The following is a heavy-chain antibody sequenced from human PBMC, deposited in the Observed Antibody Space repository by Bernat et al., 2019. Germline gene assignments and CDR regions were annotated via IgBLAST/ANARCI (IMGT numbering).Heavy chain of an antibody. D-gene: IGHD6-13*01. J-gene: IGHJ2*01. CDR2: IKSKTDGEAT. CDR1: GFSFSNAW. CDR3: TRRIAAAGTWYFDL. Sequence: EVQLVESGGGLVQPGGSLRLSCAASGFSFSNAWMNWVRQAPGKGLEWVGRIKSKTDGEATDYAAPVKGRFTISRDDSKNTLYLQMNSLKTEDTAMYYCTRRIAAAGTWYFDLWGRGTLVTVSS. V-gene: IGHV3-15*07.